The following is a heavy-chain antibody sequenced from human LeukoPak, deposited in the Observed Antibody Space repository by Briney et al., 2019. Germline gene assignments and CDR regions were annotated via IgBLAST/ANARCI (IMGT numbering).Heavy chain of an antibody. V-gene: IGHV3-30*03. CDR3: AREIIGYYDSSGYCDY. CDR1: GFTFNSHH. Sequence: QPGGSLRLSCAVSGFTFNSHHMHWVPQAPNKSLEWVAVAPHARSSPSHAASVNGRFTISRDNSKDTLFLHMDSLRAEETAVYYCAREIIGYYDSSGYCDYWGQGTLVTVSS. CDR2: APHARSSP. J-gene: IGHJ4*02. D-gene: IGHD3-22*01.